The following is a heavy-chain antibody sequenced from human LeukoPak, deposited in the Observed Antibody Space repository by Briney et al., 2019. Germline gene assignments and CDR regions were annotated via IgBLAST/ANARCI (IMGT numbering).Heavy chain of an antibody. V-gene: IGHV4-30-2*01. CDR3: ARGPPYDILTGKSRGANWFDP. Sequence: SETLSLTCAASGGSISSGAYSWSWIRQPPGKGLEWIGYIYHSGSTYYNPSLNSRVTISVDTSKNQFSLKLSSVTAADTAVYYCARGPPYDILTGKSRGANWFDPWGQGTLVTVSS. CDR2: IYHSGST. J-gene: IGHJ5*02. D-gene: IGHD3-9*01. CDR1: GGSISSGAYS.